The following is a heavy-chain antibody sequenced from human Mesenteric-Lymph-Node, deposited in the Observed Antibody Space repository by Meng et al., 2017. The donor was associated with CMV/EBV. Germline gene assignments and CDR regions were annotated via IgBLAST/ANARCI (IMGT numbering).Heavy chain of an antibody. Sequence: SCKVSGYTFTDQYMNWVQQAPGKGLEWMGLVDPEDGETRYAEKFQGRVTITADTSTDTAYMELSSLRSEDTAVYYCAIDWSSNLDYWGQGTLVTVSS. D-gene: IGHD6-13*01. V-gene: IGHV1-69-2*01. CDR1: GYTFTDQY. CDR3: AIDWSSNLDY. J-gene: IGHJ4*02. CDR2: VDPEDGET.